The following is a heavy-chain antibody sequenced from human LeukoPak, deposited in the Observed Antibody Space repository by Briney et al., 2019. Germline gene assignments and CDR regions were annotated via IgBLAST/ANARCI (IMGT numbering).Heavy chain of an antibody. CDR2: INHSGST. V-gene: IGHV4-34*01. D-gene: IGHD3-22*01. CDR3: ARGQKTYYYDSSGYYFSATPFDY. CDR1: GGSFSGYY. Sequence: SETLSLTCAVYGGSFSGYYWSWIRQPPGKGLEWIGEINHSGSTNYNPSLKSRVTISVDTSKNQFSLKLSSVTAADTAVYYCARGQKTYYYDSSGYYFSATPFDYWGQGTLVTVS. J-gene: IGHJ4*02.